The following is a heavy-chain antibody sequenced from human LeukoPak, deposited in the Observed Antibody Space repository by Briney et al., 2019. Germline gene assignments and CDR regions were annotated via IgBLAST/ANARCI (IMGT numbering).Heavy chain of an antibody. V-gene: IGHV1-8*01. CDR3: ARISTAAGMGYFFDY. Sequence: ASVKVSCKASGYTFTSYDINWVRQAPGQGLEWMGWMNPNSGNTGYAQKFQGRVTMTRNTSISTAYMELSSLRSEDTAVYYCARISTAAGMGYFFDYWGQGTLVTVSS. J-gene: IGHJ4*02. CDR2: MNPNSGNT. CDR1: GYTFTSYD. D-gene: IGHD6-13*01.